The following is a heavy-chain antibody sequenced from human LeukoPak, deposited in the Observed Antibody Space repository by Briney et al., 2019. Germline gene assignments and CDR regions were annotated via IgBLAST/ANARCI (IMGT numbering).Heavy chain of an antibody. D-gene: IGHD5-18*01. V-gene: IGHV3-21*01. CDR2: ISSSSSYI. CDR3: ARDRDTAMVNWYFDF. CDR1: GFTFSSYS. J-gene: IGHJ2*01. Sequence: GGSLRLSCAASGFTFSSYSMNWVRQAPGKGLEWVSSISSSSSYIYYADSVKGRFTISRDNAKNSLYLQMNSLRAEDTAVYYCARDRDTAMVNWYFDFWGRGTLVTGS.